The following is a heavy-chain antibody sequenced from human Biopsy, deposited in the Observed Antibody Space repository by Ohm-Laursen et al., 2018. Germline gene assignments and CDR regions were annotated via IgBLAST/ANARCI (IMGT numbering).Heavy chain of an antibody. J-gene: IGHJ4*02. CDR3: ARAAALSKSDY. Sequence: SLRLSCTASGFTFSPYTMTWVRQAPGKGLEWVSSISSSGNFMYYTDSVKGRFTISRDNAKNSLYLQMNSLRAEDTALYYCARAAALSKSDYWGQGILVTVSS. D-gene: IGHD6-25*01. V-gene: IGHV3-21*01. CDR1: GFTFSPYT. CDR2: ISSSGNFM.